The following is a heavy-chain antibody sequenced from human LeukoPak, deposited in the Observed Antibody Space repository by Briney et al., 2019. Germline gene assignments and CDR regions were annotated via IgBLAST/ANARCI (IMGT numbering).Heavy chain of an antibody. J-gene: IGHJ5*02. D-gene: IGHD6-13*01. Sequence: SETLSLTCTVSGGSISSSSYCWGWIRQPPGKGLEWIGSIYYCGSTDYNPSLKSRVTISVDTSKNQFSLKLSSVTAADTAVYYCARDRGQLVKNWFDPWGQGTLVTVSS. CDR1: GGSISSSSYC. CDR3: ARDRGQLVKNWFDP. CDR2: IYYCGST. V-gene: IGHV4-39*07.